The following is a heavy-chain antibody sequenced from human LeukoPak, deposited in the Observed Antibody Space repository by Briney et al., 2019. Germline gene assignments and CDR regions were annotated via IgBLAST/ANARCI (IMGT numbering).Heavy chain of an antibody. D-gene: IGHD2-21*02. J-gene: IGHJ6*02. CDR1: GYRFTSYW. CDR3: ARLGDCGGDCYYYYGMDV. CDR2: IEPGDSDI. V-gene: IGHV5-51*01. Sequence: GESLKISCKGSGYRFTSYWIGWVRQMPGKGLEWMGIIEPGDSDIRYSPSFQGQVTISADKSINIAYLQWNSLKASDTAMYYCARLGDCGGDCYYYYGMDVWGQGTTVTVSS.